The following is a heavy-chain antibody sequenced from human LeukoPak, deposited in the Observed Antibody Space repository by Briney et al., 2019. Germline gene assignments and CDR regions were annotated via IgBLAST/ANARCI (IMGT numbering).Heavy chain of an antibody. CDR3: ARGRQLVPYYYFYIDV. D-gene: IGHD5-18*01. CDR2: ISGISCTI. CDR1: GFNLSTYS. J-gene: IGHJ6*03. V-gene: IGHV3-48*04. Sequence: PGGSLRLSCAASGFNLSTYSMNWVRQAPGKGLEWVSYISGISCTIYYVDSVKGRFTVSRDSAKNSLYLQMNSLRAEDTAIYYCARGRQLVPYYYFYIDVWGKGTTVSVSS.